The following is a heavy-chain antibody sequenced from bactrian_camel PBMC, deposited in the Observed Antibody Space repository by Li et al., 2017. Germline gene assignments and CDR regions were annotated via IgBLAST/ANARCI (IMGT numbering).Heavy chain of an antibody. CDR3: AQFGYTRQDRGANY. CDR1: GSTYIKHS. V-gene: IGHV3S53*01. J-gene: IGHJ4*01. CDR2: LDSGGST. D-gene: IGHD1*01. Sequence: HVQLVESGGGSVQAGGSLRPSCAASGSTYIKHSMGWFRQSSGREREGVAGLDSGGSTTYADSVKGRFTICRDNAKNTLYLQLTSLKAEDTALYYCAQFGYTRQDRGANYWGQGTQVTVS.